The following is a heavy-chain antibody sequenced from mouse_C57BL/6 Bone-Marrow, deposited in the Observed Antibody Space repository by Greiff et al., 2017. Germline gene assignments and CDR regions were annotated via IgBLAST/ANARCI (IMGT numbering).Heavy chain of an antibody. V-gene: IGHV1-55*01. D-gene: IGHD2-5*01. CDR3: VRPYYSNYWYFDV. CDR2: IYPGCGST. CDR1: GYTFTSYW. Sequence: VQLQQPGAELVKPGASVKMSCKASGYTFTSYWITWVKQRPGQGLEWIGDIYPGCGSTNYNEKFKSKATLTVDTSSSTAYMQLSSLTSEDSAVYYCVRPYYSNYWYFDVWGTGTTVTVSS. J-gene: IGHJ1*03.